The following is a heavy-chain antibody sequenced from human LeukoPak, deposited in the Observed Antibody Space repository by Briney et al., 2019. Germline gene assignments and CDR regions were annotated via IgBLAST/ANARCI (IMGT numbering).Heavy chain of an antibody. CDR1: GGSINSGSHY. V-gene: IGHV4-31*03. CDR2: IYYSGST. Sequence: KPSETLSLTCTVSGGSINSGSHYWSWIRQHPGKGLEWIGYIYYSGSTYYNPSLKNRVTISVDTSKNQFSLKLSSVTAADTAVYYCARRISNNWIFDYWGQGTLVTVSS. CDR3: ARRISNNWIFDY. J-gene: IGHJ4*02. D-gene: IGHD1-1*01.